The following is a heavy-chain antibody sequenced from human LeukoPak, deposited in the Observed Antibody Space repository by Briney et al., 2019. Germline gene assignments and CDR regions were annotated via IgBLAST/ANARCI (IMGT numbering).Heavy chain of an antibody. D-gene: IGHD2-15*01. CDR3: ATYGPTSGGYTFEY. J-gene: IGHJ4*02. CDR1: GGSISSGYW. CDR2: IIDSGST. V-gene: IGHV4-4*02. Sequence: SGTLSLTCAVSGGSISSGYWWSWVRQPPMKGLEWIGEIIDSGSTNYNPSLKGRITISLDKTKNQFSLNVNSVTAADTAVYYCATYGPTSGGYTFEYWGQGILVTASS.